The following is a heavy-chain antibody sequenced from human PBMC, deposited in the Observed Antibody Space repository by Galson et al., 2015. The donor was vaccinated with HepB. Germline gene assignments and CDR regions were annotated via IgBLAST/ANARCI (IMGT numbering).Heavy chain of an antibody. CDR2: ISSSSSYT. CDR1: GFTFSDYY. Sequence: SLRLSCAASGFTFSDYYMSWIRQAPGKGLEWVSYISSSSSYTNYADSVKGRFTISRDNAKNSLYLQMNSLRAEDTAVYYCARGRYTAMVFRLEHYFDYWGQGTLVTVSS. D-gene: IGHD5-18*01. J-gene: IGHJ4*02. CDR3: ARGRYTAMVFRLEHYFDY. V-gene: IGHV3-11*06.